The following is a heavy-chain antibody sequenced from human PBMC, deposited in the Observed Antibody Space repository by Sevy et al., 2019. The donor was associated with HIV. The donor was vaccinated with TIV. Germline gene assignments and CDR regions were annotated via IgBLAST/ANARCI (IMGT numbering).Heavy chain of an antibody. V-gene: IGHV3-11*01. Sequence: GGSLRLSCAASGFTFSDNYMSWIRQAPGKGLEWVSYIRSSGSIIYYADSVKGRFTISRDNAKNSLYLQMNSLRAEDTAVYYCADAWRSGGPFEYWGQGTLVTVSS. J-gene: IGHJ4*02. CDR2: IRSSGSII. D-gene: IGHD3-10*01. CDR3: ADAWRSGGPFEY. CDR1: GFTFSDNY.